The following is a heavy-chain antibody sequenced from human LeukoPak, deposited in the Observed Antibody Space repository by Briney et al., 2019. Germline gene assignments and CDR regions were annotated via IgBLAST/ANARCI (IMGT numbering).Heavy chain of an antibody. CDR3: AREIGGILVFDY. D-gene: IGHD5-18*01. CDR2: INPNSGDS. CDR1: GYKCTGYY. V-gene: IGHV1-2*02. J-gene: IGHJ4*02. Sequence: GASVRGSCKASGYKCTGYYMHWVRQAPGQGLEWMGWINPNSGDSHHAQKFQGRVTMTRDTSISTAYMELSRLRSDDTAVYYCAREIGGILVFDYWGQGTLVTVSS.